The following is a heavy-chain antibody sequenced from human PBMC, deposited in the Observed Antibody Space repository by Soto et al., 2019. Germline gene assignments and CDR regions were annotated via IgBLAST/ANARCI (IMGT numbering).Heavy chain of an antibody. D-gene: IGHD3-3*01. CDR2: INHSGST. CDR3: AREGVSITIFGVAPRYYYYGMDV. V-gene: IGHV4-61*01. Sequence: PSETLSLTCSVSGGSVSSGSYYWSWIRQPPGKGLEWMGEINHSGSTNYNPSLKSRVTISVDTSKNQFSLKLSSVTAADTAVYYCAREGVSITIFGVAPRYYYYGMDVWGQGTTVTVSS. J-gene: IGHJ6*02. CDR1: GGSVSSGSYY.